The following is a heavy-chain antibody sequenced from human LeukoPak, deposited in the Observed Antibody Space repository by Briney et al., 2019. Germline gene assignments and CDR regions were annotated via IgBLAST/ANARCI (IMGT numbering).Heavy chain of an antibody. CDR1: GYTFTNYE. CDR3: ARDGGSDAFDI. CDR2: MNPNSEDT. Sequence: ASVKVSCKSSGYTFTNYEINWVRQATGQGLEWMGWMNPNSEDTAYAQKFQGRISMTRSTSISTAYMELSRLRSDDTAVYYCARDGGSDAFDIWGQGTMVTVSS. J-gene: IGHJ3*02. D-gene: IGHD3-10*01. V-gene: IGHV1-8*01.